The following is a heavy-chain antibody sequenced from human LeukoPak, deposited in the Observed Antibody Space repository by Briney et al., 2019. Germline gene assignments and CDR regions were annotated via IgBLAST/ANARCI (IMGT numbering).Heavy chain of an antibody. J-gene: IGHJ5*02. Sequence: INPRGGSTSYTQKFQGRVTMTRDTSISTAYMELSRLRSDDTAVYYCARDTSWFDPWGQGTLVTVSS. CDR3: ARDTSWFDP. V-gene: IGHV1-46*01. CDR2: INPRGGST. D-gene: IGHD2-2*01.